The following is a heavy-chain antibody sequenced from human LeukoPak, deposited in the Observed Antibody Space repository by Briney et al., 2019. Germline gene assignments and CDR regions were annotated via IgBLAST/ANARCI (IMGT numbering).Heavy chain of an antibody. V-gene: IGHV3-30*18. CDR3: AKPYYYGSRSYMDY. CDR2: ISYDGSNT. J-gene: IGHJ4*02. D-gene: IGHD3-10*01. CDR1: GFTFSSYG. Sequence: GGSLRLSCAASGFTFSSYGMHWVRQAPGKGLEWMAVISYDGSNTYYADSVKGRFTISRDNSKNMLYLQMNSLRAEDTAVYYCAKPYYYGSRSYMDYWGQGTLVTVSS.